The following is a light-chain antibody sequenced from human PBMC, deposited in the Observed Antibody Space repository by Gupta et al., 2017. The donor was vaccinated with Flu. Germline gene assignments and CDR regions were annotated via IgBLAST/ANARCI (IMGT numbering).Light chain of an antibody. J-gene: IGLJ3*02. CDR3: ETCHSNTQL. V-gene: IGLV4-60*03. Sequence: VTLTLTLSSVHIPYSVSCHPQHPGKAPRYLMRLEGSGTYDKGSWVPDRFSGSSSGTDRYLTISNLQSEDEADYYCETCHSNTQLFGGGTKLTVL. CDR2: LEGSGTY. CDR1: SVHIPYS.